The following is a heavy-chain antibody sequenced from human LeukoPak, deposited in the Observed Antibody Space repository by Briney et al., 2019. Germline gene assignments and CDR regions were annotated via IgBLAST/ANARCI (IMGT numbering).Heavy chain of an antibody. CDR2: ISWNSGSI. V-gene: IGHV3-9*01. CDR3: ARVDGDRYYYYYMDV. Sequence: GGSLRLSCAASGFTFDDYAMHWVRQAPGKGLEWVSGISWNSGSIGYADSVKGRFTISRDNAKNSLYLQMNSLRAEDTAVYYCARVDGDRYYYYYMDVWGKGTTVTISS. CDR1: GFTFDDYA. D-gene: IGHD4-17*01. J-gene: IGHJ6*03.